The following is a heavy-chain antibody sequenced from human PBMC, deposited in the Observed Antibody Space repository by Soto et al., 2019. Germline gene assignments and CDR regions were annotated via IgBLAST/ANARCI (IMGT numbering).Heavy chain of an antibody. CDR3: AKSGYSLSGSYSTPYFDY. D-gene: IGHD3-10*01. J-gene: IGHJ4*02. CDR2: IAHDGSNK. Sequence: PGGALRRSCAASGFTFNNYGMHWVRQAQGKGLEWVAVIAHDGSNKYYADSVKGRFTISRDNSKNTLFLQTDILRPEDTAVYYCAKSGYSLSGSYSTPYFDYWGQGTLVTVSS. V-gene: IGHV3-30*18. CDR1: GFTFNNYG.